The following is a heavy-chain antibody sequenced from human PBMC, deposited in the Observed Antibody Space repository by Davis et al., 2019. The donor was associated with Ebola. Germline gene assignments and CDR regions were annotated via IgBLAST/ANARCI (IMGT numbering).Heavy chain of an antibody. CDR3: AIGSGDYFLVNWFDP. J-gene: IGHJ5*02. Sequence: AASVKVSCKVSGSTLTELSMHWVRQAPGKGLEWMGGSDFGDGETMYAQKFQGRVTMTEDTSTDTVYMELSSLRSEDTAVYYCAIGSGDYFLVNWFDPWGQGTLVTVSS. D-gene: IGHD2-21*02. CDR1: GSTLTELS. V-gene: IGHV1-24*01. CDR2: SDFGDGET.